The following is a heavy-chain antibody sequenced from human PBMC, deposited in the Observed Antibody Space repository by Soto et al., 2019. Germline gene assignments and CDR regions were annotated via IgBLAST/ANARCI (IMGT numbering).Heavy chain of an antibody. CDR3: ASELRVELEQYGMDV. Sequence: SETLSLTCTVSGGSISGGDYYWSVIRQPPWKGLEWIGYIYYGGSTYYNPSLRRRVTISVATYNNQFSLKLSSVNAADTAVYYCASELRVELEQYGMDVWGQGTPVTVSS. J-gene: IGHJ6*02. CDR2: IYYGGST. V-gene: IGHV4-30-4*01. CDR1: GGSISGGDYY. D-gene: IGHD1-1*01.